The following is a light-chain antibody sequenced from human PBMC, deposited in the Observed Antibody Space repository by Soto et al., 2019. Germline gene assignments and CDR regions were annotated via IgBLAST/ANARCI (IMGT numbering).Light chain of an antibody. Sequence: EIVMTHSPATLSVSPGERATLSCRASQSVSSSLAWYQQKPGQAPRLLIYGASSRATGIPDRFSGSGSGTDFTLTINRLEPEDFAVYYCQQYDSSPRTFGQGNKVDIK. CDR1: QSVSSS. CDR3: QQYDSSPRT. V-gene: IGKV3-20*01. CDR2: GAS. J-gene: IGKJ1*01.